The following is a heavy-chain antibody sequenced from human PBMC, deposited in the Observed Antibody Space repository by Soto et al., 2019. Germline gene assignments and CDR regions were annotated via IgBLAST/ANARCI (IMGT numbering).Heavy chain of an antibody. Sequence: SETLSLTCSVSGGYITSDSYYWAWIRQPPGKGLEWIGSIYFSGSTYYSSALKSRLAISIDMSKNQFSLNLSSVTDADTAAYYCARHLSESGYDLNYWGQGTPVTVSS. CDR3: ARHLSESGYDLNY. CDR1: GGYITSDSYY. CDR2: IYFSGST. J-gene: IGHJ4*02. D-gene: IGHD5-12*01. V-gene: IGHV4-39*01.